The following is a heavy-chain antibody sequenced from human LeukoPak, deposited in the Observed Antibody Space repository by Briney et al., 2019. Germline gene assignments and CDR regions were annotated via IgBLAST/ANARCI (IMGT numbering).Heavy chain of an antibody. CDR2: ISYDGSTK. CDR1: GFTFSNYG. D-gene: IGHD5-12*01. J-gene: IGHJ4*02. Sequence: GGSLRLSCAASGFTFSNYGMQWVRQAPGKGLEWVAVISYDGSTKFYEDSVKGRFTISRDNSKNTLFLQMNSLRAEDTAVYYCVKEFGGYAYSAYFDYWGRGTLVTVSS. CDR3: VKEFGGYAYSAYFDY. V-gene: IGHV3-30*18.